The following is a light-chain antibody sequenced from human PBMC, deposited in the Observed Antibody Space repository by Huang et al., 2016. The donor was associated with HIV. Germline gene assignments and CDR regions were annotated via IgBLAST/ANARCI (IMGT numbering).Light chain of an antibody. CDR3: QQYSSSPWT. Sequence: EIVLTQSPGTLSLSPGERGTLSCRASHNVSNNYLAWYQMRSGQAPKLLIYGSSGRATGIPVRFSGSGSGTDFILTINRLEPEDFVLYYCQQYSSSPWTFGQGTKLEIK. CDR1: HNVSNNY. J-gene: IGKJ1*01. V-gene: IGKV3-20*01. CDR2: GSS.